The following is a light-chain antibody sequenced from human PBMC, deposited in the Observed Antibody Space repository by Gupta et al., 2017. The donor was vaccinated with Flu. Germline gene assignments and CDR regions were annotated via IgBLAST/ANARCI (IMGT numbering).Light chain of an antibody. Sequence: QSALTQPASVSGSPGQSITISCTGGSSDVGGYKYVSWYQQHPGKAPKVMIYEVSNRPSGVSNRFSGSKSGNTASLTISGVQAEDEADYYCGSYTSSSTLVFGGGTKLTVL. CDR3: GSYTSSSTLV. J-gene: IGLJ3*02. V-gene: IGLV2-14*01. CDR2: EVS. CDR1: SSDVGGYKY.